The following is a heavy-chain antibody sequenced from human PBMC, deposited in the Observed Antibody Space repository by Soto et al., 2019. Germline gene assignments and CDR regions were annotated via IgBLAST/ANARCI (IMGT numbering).Heavy chain of an antibody. V-gene: IGHV3-21*01. J-gene: IGHJ5*02. Sequence: EVQLVESGGGLVKPGGSLRLSCAASGFTFNTYDMNWVRQDPGKGLEWVSSITTSSAYIYYADSLKGRITISRDNAKNSLLLQMNRLRAEDTAVYYCVRSVTARLLRPGWVDTWGQGTLVTVSS. CDR2: ITTSSAYI. CDR1: GFTFNTYD. D-gene: IGHD4-4*01. CDR3: VRSVTARLLRPGWVDT.